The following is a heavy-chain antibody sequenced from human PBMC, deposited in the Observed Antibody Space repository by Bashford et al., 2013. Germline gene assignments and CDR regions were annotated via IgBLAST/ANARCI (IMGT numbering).Heavy chain of an antibody. CDR3: AKDLAGNNWFDP. Sequence: SETLSLTCSVSGGSISSYYWTWIRQPAGKGLEWIGRIYSSGSINYNPSLKSRVTMSVDTSKNQFSLKLSSVTAADTAVYYCAKDLAGNNWFDPWGQGTLVTVSS. CDR2: IYSSGSI. V-gene: IGHV4-4*07. CDR1: GGSISSYY. J-gene: IGHJ5*02.